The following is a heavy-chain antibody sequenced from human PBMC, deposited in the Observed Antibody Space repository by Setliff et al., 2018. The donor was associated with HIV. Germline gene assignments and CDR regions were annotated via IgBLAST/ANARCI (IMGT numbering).Heavy chain of an antibody. V-gene: IGHV4-4*07. D-gene: IGHD3-16*01. CDR2: TFTSGIT. CDR3: AREPKGGDDRALDY. CDR1: GGSISGYF. Sequence: KPSETLSLTCTVSGGSISGYFWSWIRQPAGKGLEWIGRTFTSGITNYSPSLKSRVTMSVDTSKNQFSLNLTSVTAADTAVYYCAREPKGGDDRALDYWGQGTLVTVS. J-gene: IGHJ4*02.